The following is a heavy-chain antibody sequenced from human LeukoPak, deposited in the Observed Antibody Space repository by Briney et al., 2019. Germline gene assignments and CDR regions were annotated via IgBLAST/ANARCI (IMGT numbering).Heavy chain of an antibody. Sequence: PGGSLRLSCAASGFTLSSYWMSWVRQAPGKGLEGVANIKQEGREKYNVDSVKGGFTIYRDSEKKALSLQMNSLRAEDTAVYYCATENAYYDFWSGYYRNLNWFDPWGQGTLVTVSS. J-gene: IGHJ5*02. V-gene: IGHV3-7*01. CDR1: GFTLSSYW. CDR2: IKQEGREK. D-gene: IGHD3-3*01. CDR3: ATENAYYDFWSGYYRNLNWFDP.